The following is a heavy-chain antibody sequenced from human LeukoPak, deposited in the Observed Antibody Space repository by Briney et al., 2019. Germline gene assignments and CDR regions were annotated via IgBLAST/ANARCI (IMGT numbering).Heavy chain of an antibody. CDR1: GFTFSSYS. Sequence: GGSLRLSCAASGFTFSSYSMNWVRQAPGKGLEWVSSISSSSSYIYYADSVKGRFTISRDNAKNSLYLQMNSLRAEDTAVYYCASDSTHYYYYYMDVWGKGTTVTVSS. V-gene: IGHV3-21*01. J-gene: IGHJ6*03. CDR3: ASDSTHYYYYYMDV. CDR2: ISSSSSYI.